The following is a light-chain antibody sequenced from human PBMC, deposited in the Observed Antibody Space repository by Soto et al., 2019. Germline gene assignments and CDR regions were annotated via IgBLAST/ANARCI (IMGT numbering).Light chain of an antibody. CDR2: GAS. V-gene: IGKV3-15*01. Sequence: EIVMTQSPATLSVSPGERATLSCRASQSVSSNLAWYQQKPGQAPRLLIYGASTRVTGIPARFSGSGSGTDFTLTISRLEPEDFAVYYCQLYVDSPPRWTFGQGTKVDIK. CDR1: QSVSSN. CDR3: QLYVDSPPRWT. J-gene: IGKJ1*01.